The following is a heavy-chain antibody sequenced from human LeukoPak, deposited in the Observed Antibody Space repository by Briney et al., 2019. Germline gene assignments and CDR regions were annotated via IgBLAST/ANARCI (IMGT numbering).Heavy chain of an antibody. CDR3: AKVLVGTTCFEY. CDR1: GFTFSSYA. D-gene: IGHD1-7*01. J-gene: IGHJ4*02. V-gene: IGHV3-23*01. CDR2: ISGSGGST. Sequence: GGSLRLSCAASGFTFSSYAMSWVRQAPGKGLEWVSAISGSGGSTYYANSVKGRFTISRDNSKNTLYLQMNSLRAEDTAVYYCAKVLVGTTCFEYWGQGTLVTVSS.